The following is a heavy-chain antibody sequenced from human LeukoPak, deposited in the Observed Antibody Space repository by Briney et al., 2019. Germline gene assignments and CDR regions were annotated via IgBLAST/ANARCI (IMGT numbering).Heavy chain of an antibody. Sequence: PSETLSLTCTVSGGSISSYYWSWIRQPPGKGLEWIGYIYYSGSTNYNPSLKSRVTISVDTSKNQFSLKLSSVTAADTAVYYCASRDIAAAFDYWGQGTLVTVSS. CDR2: IYYSGST. CDR1: GGSISSYY. D-gene: IGHD6-13*01. J-gene: IGHJ4*02. CDR3: ASRDIAAAFDY. V-gene: IGHV4-59*01.